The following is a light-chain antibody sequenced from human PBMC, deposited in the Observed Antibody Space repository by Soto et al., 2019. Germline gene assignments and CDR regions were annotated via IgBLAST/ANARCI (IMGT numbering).Light chain of an antibody. CDR2: DAS. Sequence: IVRTQSPATLSVSPGERATLSCRASQSVSRNLAWYQQKPGQAPSLLIFDASTRATGVPARFSGSGSGTEFTLTIDSLQSEDFAVYYCQHYYNWPPGGTFGQGTKVEI. J-gene: IGKJ1*01. CDR3: QHYYNWPPGGT. V-gene: IGKV3-15*01. CDR1: QSVSRN.